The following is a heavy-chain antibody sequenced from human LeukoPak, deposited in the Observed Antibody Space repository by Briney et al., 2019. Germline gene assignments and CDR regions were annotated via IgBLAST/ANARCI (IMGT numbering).Heavy chain of an antibody. J-gene: IGHJ3*02. CDR1: GESFSGFH. Sequence: PSETLSLTCAVSGESFSGFHWSWIRQPPGKGLEWIGEINHSGSTNYNPSLKSRVTISVDTSKNQFSLKLSSVTAADTAVYYCARSRYDSSGYYYAPHRHAFDIWGQGTMVTVSS. CDR2: INHSGST. D-gene: IGHD3-22*01. CDR3: ARSRYDSSGYYYAPHRHAFDI. V-gene: IGHV4-34*01.